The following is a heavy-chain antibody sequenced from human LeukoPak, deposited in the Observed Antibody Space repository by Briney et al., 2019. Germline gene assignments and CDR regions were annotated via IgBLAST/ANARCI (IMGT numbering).Heavy chain of an antibody. CDR1: GFTFSSYS. CDR3: ARLDTAGYYYYYYYMDV. D-gene: IGHD5-18*01. CDR2: ISSSSSTI. Sequence: PGGSLRLSCAASGFTFSSYSMNWVRQAPGKGLEWVSYISSSSSTIYYADSVKGRFTISRDNAKNSLYLQMNSLRAEDTAVYYCARLDTAGYYYYYYYMDVWGKGTTVTVSS. V-gene: IGHV3-48*04. J-gene: IGHJ6*03.